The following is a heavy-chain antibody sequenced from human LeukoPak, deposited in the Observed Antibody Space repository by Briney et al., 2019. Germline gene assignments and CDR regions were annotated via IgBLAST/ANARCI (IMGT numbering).Heavy chain of an antibody. CDR1: GFTFSRYG. Sequence: GGSLRLSCAASGFTFSRYGMHWVRQAPGKGLEWVAFIRYDESDKKYKDSVKGRFTVSKDNSKNTLSLQMHSLRVEDTAVYYCATHYYASGNYYNLIFYWGQGALVTVSS. CDR3: ATHYYASGNYYNLIFY. D-gene: IGHD3-10*01. V-gene: IGHV3-30*02. CDR2: IRYDESDK. J-gene: IGHJ4*02.